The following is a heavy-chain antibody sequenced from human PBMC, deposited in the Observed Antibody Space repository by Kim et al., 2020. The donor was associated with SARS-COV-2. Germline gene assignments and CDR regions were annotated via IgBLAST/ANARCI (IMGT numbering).Heavy chain of an antibody. CDR3: AADPNSGSSDY. V-gene: IGHV1-58*01. J-gene: IGHJ4*02. Sequence: TNYPHKFEERVTITRDRSTSTASMELSSLRSEDTAVYYCAADPNSGSSDYWGQGTLVTVSS. D-gene: IGHD1-26*01. CDR2: T.